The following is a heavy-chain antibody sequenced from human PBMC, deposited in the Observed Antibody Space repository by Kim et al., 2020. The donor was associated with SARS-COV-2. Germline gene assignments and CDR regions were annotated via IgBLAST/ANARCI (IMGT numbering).Heavy chain of an antibody. CDR3: AKDVVGQQLVHGYYYYYGMDV. D-gene: IGHD6-13*01. J-gene: IGHJ6*02. CDR1: GFTFSSYG. V-gene: IGHV3-30*18. Sequence: GGSLRLSCAASGFTFSSYGMHWVRQAPGKGLEWVAVISYDGSNKYYADSVKGRFTISRDNSKNTLYLQMNSLRAEDTAVYYCAKDVVGQQLVHGYYYYYGMDVWGQGTTVTVSS. CDR2: ISYDGSNK.